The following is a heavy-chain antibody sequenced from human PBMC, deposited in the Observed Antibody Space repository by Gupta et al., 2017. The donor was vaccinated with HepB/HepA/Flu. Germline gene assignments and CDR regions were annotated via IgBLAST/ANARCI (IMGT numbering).Heavy chain of an antibody. J-gene: IGHJ4*02. V-gene: IGHV3-7*01. CDR1: GFTFSSYW. D-gene: IGHD1-1*01. Sequence: EVQLVESGGGLVQPGGSLRLPCAASGFTFSSYWMSWVRQAPGKGLEWVANIKQDGSEKYYVDSVKGRFTISRDNAKNSLYLQMNSLRAEDTAVYYCARDSWRDLSDKTDFDYWGQGTLVTVSS. CDR3: ARDSWRDLSDKTDFDY. CDR2: IKQDGSEK.